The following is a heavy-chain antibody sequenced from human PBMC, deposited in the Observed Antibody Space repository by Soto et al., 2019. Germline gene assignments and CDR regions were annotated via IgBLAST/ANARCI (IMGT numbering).Heavy chain of an antibody. D-gene: IGHD5-18*01. CDR3: ARGGGYSYGSNYYYYGMDV. V-gene: IGHV1-18*04. CDR1: GYTFTSYG. Sequence: VQLLESGGGLVQPGASVKVSCKASGYTFTSYGISWVRQAPGQGLEWMGWISAYNGNTNYAQKLQGRVTMTTDTSTSTAYMELRSLRSDDTAVYYCARGGGYSYGSNYYYYGMDVWGQGTTVTVSS. J-gene: IGHJ6*02. CDR2: ISAYNGNT.